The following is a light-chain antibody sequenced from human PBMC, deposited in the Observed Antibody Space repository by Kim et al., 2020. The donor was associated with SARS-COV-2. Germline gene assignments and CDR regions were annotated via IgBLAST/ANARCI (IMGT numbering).Light chain of an antibody. CDR3: QQTNNAPRT. V-gene: IGKV1-39*01. CDR1: QSISSF. Sequence: ASVGDRVTLTCRASQSISSFLNWYQQNPGKAPKLLIFAASTLQRGVPSRFSGSGSVTDFTLTINSLQPEDFATYYCQQTNNAPRTFGQGTKVDIK. CDR2: AAS. J-gene: IGKJ1*01.